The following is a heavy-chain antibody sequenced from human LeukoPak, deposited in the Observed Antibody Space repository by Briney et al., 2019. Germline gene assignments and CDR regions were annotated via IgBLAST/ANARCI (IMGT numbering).Heavy chain of an antibody. D-gene: IGHD3-22*01. CDR2: VYHTGNT. CDR1: AYFISGGYY. V-gene: IGHV4-38-2*02. CDR3: ARIPYYNSGYIHSYMDV. Sequence: SETLPLPCTVSAYFISGGYYWGWIRQPPGKGLEGIGIVYHTGNTYYNPSLKSRVSIPVDTSKNQFSLWLNSVTATDTAVYYCARIPYYNSGYIHSYMDVWGKGTTVTVSS. J-gene: IGHJ6*03.